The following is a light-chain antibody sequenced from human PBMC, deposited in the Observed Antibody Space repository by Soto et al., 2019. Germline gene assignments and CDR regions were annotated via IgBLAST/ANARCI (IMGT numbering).Light chain of an antibody. CDR3: QQYGSVYT. V-gene: IGKV3-20*01. Sequence: EIVLTQSPGTLSLTPGERATLSCRASQSVSSSYLAWYHQKPGQAPRVLIYGASSRATGIPDRFSGSGSGTDFTLTISRLEPEDFAVYYCQQYGSVYTFGQGTKLEIK. CDR2: GAS. CDR1: QSVSSSY. J-gene: IGKJ2*01.